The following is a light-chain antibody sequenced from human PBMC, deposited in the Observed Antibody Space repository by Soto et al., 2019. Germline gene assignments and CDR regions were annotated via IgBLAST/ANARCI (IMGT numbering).Light chain of an antibody. CDR3: QSYDSSLSDSV. CDR1: TSNIGAGYA. Sequence: QSVLTQPPSVSGAPGQRVTISCTGSTSNIGAGYAVHWYQQLPGTAPKLLIYGNSNRPSGVPDRFSGSKSGTSASLAITGLQAEDEADYYCQSYDSSLSDSVFGGGTKVTVL. V-gene: IGLV1-40*01. J-gene: IGLJ2*01. CDR2: GNS.